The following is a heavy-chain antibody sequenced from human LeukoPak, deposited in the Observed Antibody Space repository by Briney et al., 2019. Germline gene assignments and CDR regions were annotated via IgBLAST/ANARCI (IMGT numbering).Heavy chain of an antibody. V-gene: IGHV1-69*01. D-gene: IGHD1-7*01. Sequence: GSSVKVSCKASGGTFSSYAISWVRQAPGQGLEWMGGIIPIFGTANYAQKFQGRVTITADESASTAYMELSSLRSEDTAVYYCARVADAYNWNYDYWGQGTLVTVSS. CDR2: IIPIFGTA. J-gene: IGHJ4*02. CDR1: GGTFSSYA. CDR3: ARVADAYNWNYDY.